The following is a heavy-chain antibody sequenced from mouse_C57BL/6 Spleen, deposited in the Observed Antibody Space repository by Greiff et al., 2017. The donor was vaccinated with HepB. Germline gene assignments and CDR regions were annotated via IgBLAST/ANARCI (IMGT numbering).Heavy chain of an antibody. CDR1: GYTFTSYW. CDR3: AVITTVVATDAMDY. D-gene: IGHD1-1*01. Sequence: VQLQQPGAELVMPGASVKLSCKASGYTFTSYWMHWVKQRPGQGLEWIGEIDPSDSYTNYNQKFKGKSTLTVDKSSSTAYMQLSSLTSEDSAVYYCAVITTVVATDAMDYWGQGTSVTVSS. J-gene: IGHJ4*01. CDR2: IDPSDSYT. V-gene: IGHV1-69*01.